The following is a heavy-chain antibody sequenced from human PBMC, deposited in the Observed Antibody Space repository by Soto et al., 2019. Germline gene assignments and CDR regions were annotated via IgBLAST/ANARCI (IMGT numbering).Heavy chain of an antibody. CDR1: GYTFTSYG. CDR2: ISAYNGNT. V-gene: IGHV1-18*01. CDR3: ARDLTSYDFWSGPSIY. J-gene: IGHJ4*02. D-gene: IGHD3-3*01. Sequence: ASVKVSCKASGYTFTSYGISWVRQAPGQGLEWMGWISAYNGNTNYAQKLQGRVTMTTDTSMSTAYMELRSLRSDDTAVYYCARDLTSYDFWSGPSIYWGQGTLVTVSS.